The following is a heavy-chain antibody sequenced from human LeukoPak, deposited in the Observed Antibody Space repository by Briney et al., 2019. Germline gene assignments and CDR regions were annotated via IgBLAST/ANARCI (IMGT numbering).Heavy chain of an antibody. CDR3: AIHLKGGYKAFDY. CDR1: GGSFSGYY. D-gene: IGHD3-22*01. CDR2: INDSGRT. V-gene: IGHV4-34*01. Sequence: SETLSLTCGVYGGSFSGYYWSWIRQPPGKGLEWIGEINDSGRTNYKSSLKSRVTISEDTSKNQFSLKLSSVTAADTAVYYCAIHLKGGYKAFDYWGQGTLVTVSS. J-gene: IGHJ4*02.